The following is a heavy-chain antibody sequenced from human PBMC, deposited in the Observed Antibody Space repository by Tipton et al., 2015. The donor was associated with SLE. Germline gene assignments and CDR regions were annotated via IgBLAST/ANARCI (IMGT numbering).Heavy chain of an antibody. D-gene: IGHD4-23*01. CDR3: AGWTGGPAEAFGV. V-gene: IGHV3-23*01. CDR2: ISDTGDDT. CDR1: GFAFRTYA. Sequence: GSLRLSCTASGFAFRTYAMNWVRQAPGKGLEWVSSISDTGDDTYYRESVRGRLIISRDNSKSTLYLQMNNVRVEDTAVYFCAGWTGGPAEAFGVWGQGTMVTVSS. J-gene: IGHJ3*01.